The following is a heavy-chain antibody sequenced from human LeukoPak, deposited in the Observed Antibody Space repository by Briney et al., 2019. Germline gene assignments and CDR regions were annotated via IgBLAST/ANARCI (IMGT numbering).Heavy chain of an antibody. CDR3: ARDGWYSSRYGMDV. J-gene: IGHJ6*02. CDR1: GFTFSSYW. CDR2: LNSDGSST. V-gene: IGHV3-74*01. Sequence: PGGALRLSCAASGFTFSSYWMHWVRQAPRKGLVWVSRLNSDGSSTSYADSVKGRFTISRDNAKNTLYLQMNSLRAEDTAVYYCARDGWYSSRYGMDVWGQGTTVTVSS. D-gene: IGHD6-13*01.